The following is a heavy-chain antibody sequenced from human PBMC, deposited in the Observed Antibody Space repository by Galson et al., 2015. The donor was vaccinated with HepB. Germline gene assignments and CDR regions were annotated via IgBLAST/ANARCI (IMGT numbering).Heavy chain of an antibody. CDR1: GFTFSSYA. J-gene: IGHJ4*02. D-gene: IGHD1-1*01. V-gene: IGHV3-23*01. Sequence: SLRLSCAASGFTFSSYAMSWVRQAPGKGLEWVSVISGSGGSRQYADSVKGRFTISRDNSKNTLYMQMNSLRAEDTAIYYCAKDTSTLEFDYWGQGALVTVSS. CDR3: AKDTSTLEFDY. CDR2: ISGSGGSR.